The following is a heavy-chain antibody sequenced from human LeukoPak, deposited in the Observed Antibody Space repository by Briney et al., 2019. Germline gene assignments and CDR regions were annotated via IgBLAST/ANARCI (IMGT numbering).Heavy chain of an antibody. D-gene: IGHD5-12*01. V-gene: IGHV3-74*01. Sequence: GGSLRLSCAASGFTFSSYWMHWVRPAPGKGLVWVSRINSDGSSTSYADSVKGRFTISRDNAKNTLYLQMNSLRAEDTAVYYCARDQALYSGCDQFDYWGQGTLVTVSS. J-gene: IGHJ4*02. CDR2: INSDGSST. CDR3: ARDQALYSGCDQFDY. CDR1: GFTFSSYW.